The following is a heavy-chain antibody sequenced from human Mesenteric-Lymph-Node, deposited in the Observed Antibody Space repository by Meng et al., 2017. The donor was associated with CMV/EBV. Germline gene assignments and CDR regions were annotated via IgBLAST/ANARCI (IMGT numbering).Heavy chain of an antibody. J-gene: IGHJ6*02. D-gene: IGHD3-10*01. Sequence: GESLKISCAASGFTVSSNYMSWVRQAPGKGLEWVSVIYSGGSTYYADSVKGRFTISRDNSKNTLYLQMNSLRAEDTAVYYCARAGRDYYGSGGSMDVWGQGTTVTVSS. V-gene: IGHV3-53*01. CDR2: IYSGGST. CDR1: GFTVSSNY. CDR3: ARAGRDYYGSGGSMDV.